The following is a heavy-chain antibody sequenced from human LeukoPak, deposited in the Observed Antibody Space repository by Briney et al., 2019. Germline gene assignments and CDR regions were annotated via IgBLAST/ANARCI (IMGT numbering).Heavy chain of an antibody. CDR3: AKSIFGSFDY. D-gene: IGHD3-3*01. CDR1: GFTFSSNA. V-gene: IGHV3-23*01. Sequence: PGGSLRLSCAASGFTFSSNAMNWVRQAPGKGLEWVSAISGSGGSTYYADSVEGRFTISRDNSKNTLYLQMNSLGAEDTAVYYCAKSIFGSFDYWGQGTLVTVSS. CDR2: ISGSGGST. J-gene: IGHJ4*02.